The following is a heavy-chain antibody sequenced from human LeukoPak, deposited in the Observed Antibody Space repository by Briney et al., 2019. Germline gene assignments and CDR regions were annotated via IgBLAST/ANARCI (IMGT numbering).Heavy chain of an antibody. D-gene: IGHD3-3*01. CDR3: AGTYYDFWSGYYKGNWFDP. V-gene: IGHV4-59*04. Sequence: PSETLSLTCTVSGGSINNYYWSWIRQPPGKGLEWIGSIYYSGSTYYNPSLKSRVTISVDTSKNQFSLKLSSVTAADTAVYYCAGTYYDFWSGYYKGNWFDPWGQGTLVTVSS. CDR2: IYYSGST. CDR1: GGSINNYY. J-gene: IGHJ5*02.